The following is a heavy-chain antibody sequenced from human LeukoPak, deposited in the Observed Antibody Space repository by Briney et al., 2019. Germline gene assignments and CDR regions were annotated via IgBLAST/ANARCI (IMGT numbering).Heavy chain of an antibody. CDR3: AREWGIPGNWNQRGDFDY. Sequence: ASVKVSCKASGYTFTGYYMHWVRQAPGQGLEWMGRINPNSGGTNYAQKFQGRVTMTRDTSISTAYMELSRLRSDDTAVYYCAREWGIPGNWNQRGDFDYWGQGTLVTVSS. J-gene: IGHJ4*02. CDR2: INPNSGGT. D-gene: IGHD1-1*01. CDR1: GYTFTGYY. V-gene: IGHV1-2*06.